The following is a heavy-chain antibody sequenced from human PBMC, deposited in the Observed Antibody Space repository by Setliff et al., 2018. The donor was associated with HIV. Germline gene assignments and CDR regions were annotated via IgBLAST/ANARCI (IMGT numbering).Heavy chain of an antibody. J-gene: IGHJ6*03. CDR1: GFTFSSYG. Sequence: PGGSLRLSWAASGFTFSSYGMHWVRQAPGKGLEWVAFIRYDGNNKYYADSVKGRFTISRENSKNTLFLEMNSLRAADTAVYYCARGDGTKYYYYYYMDVWGKGTTVTVSS. D-gene: IGHD1-7*01. CDR3: ARGDGTKYYYYYYMDV. V-gene: IGHV3-30*02. CDR2: IRYDGNNK.